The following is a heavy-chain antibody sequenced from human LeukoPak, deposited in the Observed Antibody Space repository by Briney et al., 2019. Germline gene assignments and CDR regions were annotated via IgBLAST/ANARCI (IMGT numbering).Heavy chain of an antibody. V-gene: IGHV1-18*01. CDR1: GYTFTSYG. CDR3: ARGAWFRRRVVIQYYFDY. CDR2: ISAYNGNT. J-gene: IGHJ4*02. D-gene: IGHD3-3*01. Sequence: ASVKVSCKASGYTFTSYGISWVRQAPGQGLEWMGWISAYNGNTNYARKLQGRVTMTTDTSTSTAYMELRSLRSDDTAVYYCARGAWFRRRVVIQYYFDYWGQGTLVTVSS.